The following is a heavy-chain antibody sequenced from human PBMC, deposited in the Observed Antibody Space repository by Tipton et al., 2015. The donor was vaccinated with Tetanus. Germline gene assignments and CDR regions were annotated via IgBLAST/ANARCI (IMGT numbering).Heavy chain of an antibody. Sequence: SLRLSCAASGFTFGSYGMHWVRQAPGKGLEWVTGIRYDGSDRFYADSVKGRFTISRDNSRNTLALQMTSLRVDDTGVYFCARGGDTYFGSSCFYDWWGQGTRVTVSS. D-gene: IGHD3-22*01. CDR1: GFTFGSYG. J-gene: IGHJ4*02. V-gene: IGHV3-33*01. CDR2: IRYDGSDR. CDR3: ARGGDTYFGSSCFYDW.